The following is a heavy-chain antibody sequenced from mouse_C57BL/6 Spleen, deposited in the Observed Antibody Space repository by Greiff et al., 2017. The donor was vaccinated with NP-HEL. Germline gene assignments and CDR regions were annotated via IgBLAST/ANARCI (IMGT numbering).Heavy chain of an antibody. Sequence: VQLQQSGPGLVQPSQSLSITCTVSGFSLTSYGVHWVRQPPGKGLEWLGVIWSGGSTDYNAAFISRLSISKDNSKSQVFFKMNSLQADDTAIYYCAKNLYYDYDGYFDYWGQGTTLTVSS. CDR3: AKNLYYDYDGYFDY. CDR2: IWSGGST. V-gene: IGHV2-4*01. CDR1: GFSLTSYG. D-gene: IGHD2-4*01. J-gene: IGHJ2*01.